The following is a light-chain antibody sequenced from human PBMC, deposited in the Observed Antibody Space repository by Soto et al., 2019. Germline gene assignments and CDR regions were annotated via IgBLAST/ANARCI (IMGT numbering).Light chain of an antibody. J-gene: IGKJ5*01. CDR2: GAS. Sequence: EIVLTQSPGTLSLSPGERATLSCRASQSVSSSYLAWYQQKPGQAPRLLIYGASSRATGIPDRFSGSGSATDFSLPISRLEPEDFAVYYCQQYGSSPLVTFGQGTRLEIK. V-gene: IGKV3-20*01. CDR3: QQYGSSPLVT. CDR1: QSVSSSY.